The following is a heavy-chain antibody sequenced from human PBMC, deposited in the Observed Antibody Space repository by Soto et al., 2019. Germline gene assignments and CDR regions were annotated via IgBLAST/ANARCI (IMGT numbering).Heavy chain of an antibody. CDR3: AKDLVVITAAGDAFDF. J-gene: IGHJ3*01. D-gene: IGHD2-15*01. Sequence: PGGSLRLSCAASGFTFSSYAMTWVRQAPGMGLEWVSGISGNSGSTYYADSVKGRFTVSRDNFKNTLYLQMNSLRAEDTAVYYCAKDLVVITAAGDAFDFWGQGTMVTVSS. CDR1: GFTFSSYA. V-gene: IGHV3-23*01. CDR2: ISGNSGST.